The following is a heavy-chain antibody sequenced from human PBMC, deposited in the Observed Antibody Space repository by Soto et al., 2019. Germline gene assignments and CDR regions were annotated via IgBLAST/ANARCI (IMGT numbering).Heavy chain of an antibody. D-gene: IGHD4-17*01. V-gene: IGHV4-34*01. Sequence: SETLSLTCAVYGGSFSGYYWSWIRQPPGKGLEWIGEINHSGSTNYNPSLKSRVTISVDTSKNQFSLKLSSVTAADTAVYYCAISGDYDNYYYYGMDVWGQGTTVTVSS. J-gene: IGHJ6*02. CDR2: INHSGST. CDR3: AISGDYDNYYYYGMDV. CDR1: GGSFSGYY.